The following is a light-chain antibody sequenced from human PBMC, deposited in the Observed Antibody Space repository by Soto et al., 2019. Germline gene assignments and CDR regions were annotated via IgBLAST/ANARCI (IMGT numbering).Light chain of an antibody. J-gene: IGKJ4*01. CDR3: HQYDSSPLT. CDR2: DAS. Sequence: ETVLTQSPSTLSLSPGERATLSCGASQSVSNSYVAWYQQKPVLATRLLIYDASSWATGIPDRFSGSGSGTYFTLTISSLEPEDFAVYFCHQYDSSPLTFGEGNKVESK. CDR1: QSVSNSY. V-gene: IGKV3D-20*01.